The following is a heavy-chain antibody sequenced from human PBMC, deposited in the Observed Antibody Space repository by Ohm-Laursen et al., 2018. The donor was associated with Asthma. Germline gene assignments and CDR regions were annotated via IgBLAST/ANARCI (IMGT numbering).Heavy chain of an antibody. CDR2: IYHSVST. Sequence: SQTLSLTCTVSGGSIGSDDYYWSWIRQPPGKGLEWMVDIYHSVSTYYSPCLKSRVTISGDTSKNQFSLKLSFVTAADTAVYYCARGPMHDYYFDNWGQGTLVTVSS. D-gene: IGHD1-1*01. V-gene: IGHV4-30-4*01. CDR3: ARGPMHDYYFDN. CDR1: GGSIGSDDYY. J-gene: IGHJ4*02.